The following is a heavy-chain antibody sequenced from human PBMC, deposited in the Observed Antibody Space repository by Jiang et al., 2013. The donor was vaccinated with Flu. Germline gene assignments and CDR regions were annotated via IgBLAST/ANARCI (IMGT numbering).Heavy chain of an antibody. V-gene: IGHV1-2*02. CDR1: GYTFTGYY. CDR3: ARDHWKSSSVPPEGMDGMDV. J-gene: IGHJ6*02. Sequence: GAEVKKPGASVKVSCKASGYTFTGYYMHWVRQAPGQGLEWMGWINPNSGGTNYAQKFQGRVTMTRDTSISTAYMELSRLRSDDTAVYYCARDHWKSSSVPPEGMDGMDVVGPRDRRSPSP. CDR2: INPNSGGT. D-gene: IGHD6-6*01.